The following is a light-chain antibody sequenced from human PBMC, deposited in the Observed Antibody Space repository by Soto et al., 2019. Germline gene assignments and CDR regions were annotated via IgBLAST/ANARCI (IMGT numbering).Light chain of an antibody. Sequence: DIQMTQSPSTLSASVGDRVTITCRASQSISTWLAWYQQKPGKAPNLLIYKASSLQSGVPSRFSGSGSGTEFTLTINSLQPDDFATYYCQQYDTYSPYTFGQGTKLEIK. J-gene: IGKJ2*01. CDR1: QSISTW. V-gene: IGKV1-5*03. CDR2: KAS. CDR3: QQYDTYSPYT.